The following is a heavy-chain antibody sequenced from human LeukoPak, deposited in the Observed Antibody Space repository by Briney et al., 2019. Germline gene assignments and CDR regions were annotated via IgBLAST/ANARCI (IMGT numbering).Heavy chain of an antibody. J-gene: IGHJ4*02. V-gene: IGHV3-9*01. CDR1: GFTFDDYA. CDR2: ISWNSGSI. Sequence: GGSLRLSCAASGFTFDDYAMHWVRQAPGKGLEWVSGISWNSGSIGYADSVKGRFTISRDNAKNSLYLQMNSLRAEDTAVYYCARGLNSGSYAFDYWGQGTLVTVSS. CDR3: ARGLNSGSYAFDY. D-gene: IGHD1-26*01.